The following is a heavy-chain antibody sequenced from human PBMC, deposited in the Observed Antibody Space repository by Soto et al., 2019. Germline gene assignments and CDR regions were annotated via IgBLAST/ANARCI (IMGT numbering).Heavy chain of an antibody. J-gene: IGHJ2*01. Sequence: QVPLQESGPGLVKTSETLSLTCSVSGGSVSNASFYWTWIRQAQGAGLEYIGYIFYTGVTNYNPSLSSRVNISLDTSKIHFSLKLNSMTAADTAFYYCVRVLDSSWYADLWGRGTLVTVSS. CDR3: VRVLDSSWYADL. D-gene: IGHD3-22*01. CDR1: GGSVSNASFY. V-gene: IGHV4-61*03. CDR2: IFYTGVT.